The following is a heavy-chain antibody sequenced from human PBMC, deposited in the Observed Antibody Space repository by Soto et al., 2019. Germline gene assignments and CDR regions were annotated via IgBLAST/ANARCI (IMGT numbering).Heavy chain of an antibody. CDR1: GGSFSGYY. J-gene: IGHJ5*02. Sequence: PSETLSLTCAVYGGSFSGYYWSWIRQPPGKGLEWIGEINHSGSTNYNPSLKSRVTISVDTSKNQFSLKLSPVTAADTAVYYCARGTLVGDILTGYRTTFDPWGQGTLVTVSS. CDR3: ARGTLVGDILTGYRTTFDP. V-gene: IGHV4-34*01. D-gene: IGHD3-9*01. CDR2: INHSGST.